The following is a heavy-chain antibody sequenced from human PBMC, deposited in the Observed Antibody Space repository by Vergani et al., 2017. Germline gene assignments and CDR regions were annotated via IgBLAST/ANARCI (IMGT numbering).Heavy chain of an antibody. CDR1: GYTFTSYG. J-gene: IGHJ4*02. CDR2: ISAYNGNT. V-gene: IGHV1-18*01. Sequence: QVQLVQSGAEVKKPGASVKVSCKASGYTFTSYGISWVRQAPGQGLEWMGWISAYNGNTNYAQKLQGRVTMTTDTSTSTAYMELRSLRSDDTAVYYCAREARTYYYDSSGHSYFDYWGQGTLVTVSS. D-gene: IGHD3-22*01. CDR3: AREARTYYYDSSGHSYFDY.